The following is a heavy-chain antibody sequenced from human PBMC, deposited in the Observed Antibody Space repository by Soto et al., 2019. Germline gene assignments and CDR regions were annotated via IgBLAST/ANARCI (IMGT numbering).Heavy chain of an antibody. CDR1: GGSISSGGYY. Sequence: SETLSLTCTVSGGSISSGGYYWSWIRQHPGKGLEWIGYIYYSGSTYYNPSLKSRVTISVDTSKNQFSLKLGSVTAADTAVYYCARSVLSEVVVINWFDPWGQGXLVTSPQ. J-gene: IGHJ5*02. D-gene: IGHD3-22*01. V-gene: IGHV4-31*03. CDR2: IYYSGST. CDR3: ARSVLSEVVVINWFDP.